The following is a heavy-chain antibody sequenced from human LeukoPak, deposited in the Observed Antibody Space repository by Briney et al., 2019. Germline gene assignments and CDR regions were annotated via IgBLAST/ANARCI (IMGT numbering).Heavy chain of an antibody. D-gene: IGHD3-9*01. CDR1: GGSISSSTYY. CDR2: IYYSGST. Sequence: PSETLSLTCTVSGGSISSSTYYWGWIRQPPGKGLEWIGSIYYSGSTYYNPSLKSRVTISVDTSKNQFSLKLSSVTAADTAVYYCARASTYYDILTGYYSGKYYFDYWVQGTLVTVSS. J-gene: IGHJ4*02. CDR3: ARASTYYDILTGYYSGKYYFDY. V-gene: IGHV4-39*07.